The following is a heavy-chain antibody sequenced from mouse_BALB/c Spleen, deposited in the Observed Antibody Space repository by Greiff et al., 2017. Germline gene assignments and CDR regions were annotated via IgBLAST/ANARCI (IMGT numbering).Heavy chain of an antibody. CDR3: ARDYRYDGYAMDY. Sequence: EVKVVESGGGLVQPGGSRKLSCAASGFTFSSFGMHWVRQAPEKGLEWVAYISSGSSTIYYADTVKGRFTISSDNPKNTLFLQMTSLMSEDTAMYYCARDYRYDGYAMDYWGQGTSVTVSS. J-gene: IGHJ4*01. D-gene: IGHD2-14*01. V-gene: IGHV5-17*02. CDR2: ISSGSSTI. CDR1: GFTFSSFG.